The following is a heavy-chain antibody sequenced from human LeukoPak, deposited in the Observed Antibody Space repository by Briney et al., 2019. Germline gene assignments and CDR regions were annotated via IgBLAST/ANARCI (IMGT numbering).Heavy chain of an antibody. Sequence: ASVKVSCKASGYTFTGYYMHWVRQAPGQGLEWMGWINPNSGGTNYAQKFQGRVTMTRDTSISTAYMELSRLRSDDTAVYYCARVSHYYDSSGYYTLGYWGQGTLVTVSS. J-gene: IGHJ4*02. CDR1: GYTFTGYY. D-gene: IGHD3-22*01. V-gene: IGHV1-2*02. CDR3: ARVSHYYDSSGYYTLGY. CDR2: INPNSGGT.